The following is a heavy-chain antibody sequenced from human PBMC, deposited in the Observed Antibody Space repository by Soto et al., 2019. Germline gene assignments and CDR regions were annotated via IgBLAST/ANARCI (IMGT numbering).Heavy chain of an antibody. J-gene: IGHJ6*02. CDR2: IKQDGSEK. CDR1: GFTFSSYW. Sequence: PGGSLRLSCAASGFTFSSYWMSWVRQAPGKGLEWVANIKQDGSEKYYVDSVKGRFTISRDNAKNSLYLQMNSLRAEDTAVYYCARDKSGWVTMIVVALPPSHYYGMDVWGQGTTVTVSS. V-gene: IGHV3-7*01. D-gene: IGHD3-22*01. CDR3: ARDKSGWVTMIVVALPPSHYYGMDV.